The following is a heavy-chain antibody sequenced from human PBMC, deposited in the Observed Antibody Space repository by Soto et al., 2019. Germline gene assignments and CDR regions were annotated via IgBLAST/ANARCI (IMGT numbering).Heavy chain of an antibody. CDR3: ARDTMTSLIDN. CDR2: IIPILGIA. Sequence: QVQLVQSGAEVRKPGSSVKVSCKASGGAFSRYTTSWVRQAPGQGLEWMGRIIPILGIANYAQKFQGRVTMTADESTSTAYMELSSLRSDDTAVYYCARDTMTSLIDNWGQGTLVTVSS. V-gene: IGHV1-69*08. CDR1: GGAFSRYT. J-gene: IGHJ4*02. D-gene: IGHD3-22*01.